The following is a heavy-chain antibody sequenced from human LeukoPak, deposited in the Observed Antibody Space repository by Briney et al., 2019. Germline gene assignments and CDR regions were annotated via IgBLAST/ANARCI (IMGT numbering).Heavy chain of an antibody. J-gene: IGHJ4*02. CDR3: ARDHNWGFDY. CDR2: ISSTGVI. V-gene: IGHV3-69-1*01. D-gene: IGHD7-27*01. CDR1: GFTFSDYP. Sequence: GGSLRLSCAASGFTFSDYPMNWVRQTPGKGLEWVSYISSTGVIYYADSVRGRFSISRDNAMNSVYMQMNSLRAEDTALYYCARDHNWGFDYWGRGTLVTVSS.